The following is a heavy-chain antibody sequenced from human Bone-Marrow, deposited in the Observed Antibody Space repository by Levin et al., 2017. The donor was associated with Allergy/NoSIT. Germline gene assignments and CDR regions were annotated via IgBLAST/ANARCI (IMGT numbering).Heavy chain of an antibody. Sequence: PGGSLRLSCKASGYSFSDYWISWVRQMPGKGLEWMGRIDLYDSYTNYSPSFQGHVTISADKSISTAYLQWSGLKASDTAMYYCARQSDSDNFYSYTMDVWGHGTTVTVSS. V-gene: IGHV5-10-1*01. CDR1: GYSFSDYW. J-gene: IGHJ6*02. CDR3: ARQSDSDNFYSYTMDV. CDR2: IDLYDSYT. D-gene: IGHD2-21*02.